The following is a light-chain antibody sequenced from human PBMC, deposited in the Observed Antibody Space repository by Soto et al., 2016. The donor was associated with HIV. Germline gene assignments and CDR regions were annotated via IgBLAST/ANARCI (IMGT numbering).Light chain of an antibody. J-gene: IGKJ5*01. CDR1: QSLLRSNGYNY. CDR3: MQSLQNPIT. V-gene: IGKV2-28*01. CDR2: LAS. Sequence: VVTQSPVSLTVYPGESASISCRSRQSLLRSNGYNYLNWYVQKAGESPQLLIYLASNRASGVTARFSGSGSGTDFTLKINRVEADDVGIYYCMQSLQNPITFGQGTRLEVK.